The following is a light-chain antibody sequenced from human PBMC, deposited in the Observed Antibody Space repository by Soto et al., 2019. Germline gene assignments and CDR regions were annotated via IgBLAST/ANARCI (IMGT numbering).Light chain of an antibody. V-gene: IGKV3-15*01. CDR1: QSVSSD. CDR2: GAS. J-gene: IGKJ1*01. CDR3: QQYNNWPRT. Sequence: EIVLTQSPGTLSLSPGERATLSCRASQSVSSDLAWYQQKPGQAPRLLMFGASTRATGIPARFSGSGSGTEFTLTISSLQSEDFALYYCQQYNNWPRTFGQGTKVDIK.